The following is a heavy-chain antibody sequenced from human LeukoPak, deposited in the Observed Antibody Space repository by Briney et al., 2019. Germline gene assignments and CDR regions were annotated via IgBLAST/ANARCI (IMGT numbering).Heavy chain of an antibody. V-gene: IGHV4-39*07. J-gene: IGHJ5*02. Sequence: SETLSLTCTVSGGSISSTTDYWGWIRRPPGKGLEWIGEINHSGSTNYNSSLKSRVTISVDTSENQFSLKLNSVTAADTAVYYCARGLLRFVAWFDTWGQGTLVTVSS. D-gene: IGHD3-3*01. CDR2: INHSGST. CDR1: GGSISSTTDY. CDR3: ARGLLRFVAWFDT.